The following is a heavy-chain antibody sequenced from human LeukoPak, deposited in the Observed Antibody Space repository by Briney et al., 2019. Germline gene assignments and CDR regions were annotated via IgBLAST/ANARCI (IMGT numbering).Heavy chain of an antibody. D-gene: IGHD2-2*01. J-gene: IGHJ4*02. CDR1: GFTFSSYA. Sequence: GGSLRLSCAASGFTFSSYAMSWVRQAPGKGLEWVSAISGSGGSTYYADSVKGRVTISRDNSKTTLYLQMNSLRAEDTAVYYCAKFSRSYCSSTRCSKYFDYWGQGTLVTVSS. CDR3: AKFSRSYCSSTRCSKYFDY. V-gene: IGHV3-23*01. CDR2: ISGSGGST.